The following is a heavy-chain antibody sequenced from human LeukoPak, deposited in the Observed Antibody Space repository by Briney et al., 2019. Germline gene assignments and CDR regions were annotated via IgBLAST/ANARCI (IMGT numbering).Heavy chain of an antibody. CDR2: INHSGST. CDR3: ARGRGRGYSGYVLVDDY. J-gene: IGHJ4*02. Sequence: GSLRLSCAASGFTVSNKYMSWIRQPPGKGLEWIGEINHSGSTNYNPSLKSRVTISVDTSKNQFSLKLSSVTAADTAVYYCARGRGRGYSGYVLVDDYWGQGTLVTVSS. CDR1: GFTVSNKY. D-gene: IGHD5-12*01. V-gene: IGHV4-34*01.